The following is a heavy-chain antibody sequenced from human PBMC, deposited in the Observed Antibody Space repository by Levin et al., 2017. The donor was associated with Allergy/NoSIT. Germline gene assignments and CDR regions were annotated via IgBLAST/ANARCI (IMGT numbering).Heavy chain of an antibody. Sequence: GGSLRLSCAASGFTFSSYSMNWVRQAPGKGLEWVSSISSSSSYIYYADSVKGRFTISRDNAKNSLYLQMNSLRAEDTAVYYCARDPNPLRYFDWARGGDYYYGMDVWGQGTTVTVSS. CDR3: ARDPNPLRYFDWARGGDYYYGMDV. V-gene: IGHV3-21*01. D-gene: IGHD3-9*01. J-gene: IGHJ6*02. CDR2: ISSSSSYI. CDR1: GFTFSSYS.